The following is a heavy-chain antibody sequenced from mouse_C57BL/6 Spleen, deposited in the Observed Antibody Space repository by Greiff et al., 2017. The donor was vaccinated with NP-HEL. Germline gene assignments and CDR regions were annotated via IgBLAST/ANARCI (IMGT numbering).Heavy chain of an antibody. D-gene: IGHD3-2*02. J-gene: IGHJ3*01. CDR1: GFTFSDYY. Sequence: EVMLVESGGGLVQPGGSLKLSCAASGFTFSDYYMYWVRQTPEKRLEWVAYISNGGGSTYYPDTVKGRFTISRDNAKNTLYLQMSRLKSEDTAMYYCARQGATAQAQSWFAYWGQGTLVTVSA. V-gene: IGHV5-12*01. CDR2: ISNGGGST. CDR3: ARQGATAQAQSWFAY.